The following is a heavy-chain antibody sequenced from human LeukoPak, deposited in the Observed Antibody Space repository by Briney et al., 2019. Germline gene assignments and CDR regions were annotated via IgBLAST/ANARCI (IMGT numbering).Heavy chain of an antibody. CDR1: GGSISSSNW. CDR3: ASHRLLWFGEFRPYNWFDP. J-gene: IGHJ5*02. CDR2: IYRSGST. V-gene: IGHV4-4*02. D-gene: IGHD3-10*01. Sequence: PSETLSLTCGVSGGSISSSNWWSWVRQTPEKGLEWIGEIYRSGSTNYNPSLKSRVTISVDTSKNQFSLKLSSVTAADTAVYYCASHRLLWFGEFRPYNWFDPWGQGTLVTVSS.